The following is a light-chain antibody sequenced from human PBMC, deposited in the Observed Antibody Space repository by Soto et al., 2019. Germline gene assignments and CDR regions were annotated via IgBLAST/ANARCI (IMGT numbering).Light chain of an antibody. CDR3: CSYAGSTTGV. CDR2: EVT. V-gene: IGLV2-23*02. CDR1: TSDVGSYDL. Sequence: QSALTQPASVSGSPGQSITISCTGTTSDVGSYDLISWYQQHPGKAPELMIYEVTKRPSGVSHRFSGSKSGNTASLTISGLQAEDEADYYCCSYAGSTTGVFGGGTKLTVL. J-gene: IGLJ3*02.